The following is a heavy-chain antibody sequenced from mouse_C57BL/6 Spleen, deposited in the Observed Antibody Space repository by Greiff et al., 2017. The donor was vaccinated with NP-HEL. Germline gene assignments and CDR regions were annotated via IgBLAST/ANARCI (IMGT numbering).Heavy chain of an antibody. CDR1: GYTFTSYW. J-gene: IGHJ4*01. CDR2: IHPNSGST. V-gene: IGHV1-64*01. Sequence: QVQLQQPGAELVQPGASVKLSCKASGYTFTSYWMHWVKQRPGQGLEWIGMIHPNSGSTNYNAKFKSKATLTVDKSSSTAYMQLSSLTSEDSAVYYCAHYGSSSYAMDYWGQGTSVTVSS. CDR3: AHYGSSSYAMDY. D-gene: IGHD1-1*01.